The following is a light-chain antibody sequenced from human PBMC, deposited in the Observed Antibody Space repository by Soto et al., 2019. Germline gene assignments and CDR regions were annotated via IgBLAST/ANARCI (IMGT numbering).Light chain of an antibody. CDR1: QSVLYSSNNKNY. J-gene: IGKJ2*01. V-gene: IGKV4-1*01. CDR2: WAS. Sequence: DIVMTQSPDSLAVSLGERATINCKSSQSVLYSSNNKNYLAWYQQKPGQPPKLLLYWASTRESGVPDRLSGSGSGTDFTLTISSLQAEDVAVYYCQKYYSTPYTFGQGTKLEIK. CDR3: QKYYSTPYT.